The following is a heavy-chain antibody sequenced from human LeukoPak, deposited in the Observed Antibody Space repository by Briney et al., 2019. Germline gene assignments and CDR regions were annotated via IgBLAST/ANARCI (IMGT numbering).Heavy chain of an antibody. D-gene: IGHD5-24*01. J-gene: IGHJ6*03. V-gene: IGHV3-21*04. Sequence: GGSLRLSCAASGFTFSSYSMNWVRQAPGKGLEWVSSISSSSSYIYYADSVKGRFTISRDNAKNSLYLQMNSLRAEDTALYYCARARYTIYYYYMDVWGKGTTVTVSS. CDR3: ARARYTIYYYYMDV. CDR2: ISSSSSYI. CDR1: GFTFSSYS.